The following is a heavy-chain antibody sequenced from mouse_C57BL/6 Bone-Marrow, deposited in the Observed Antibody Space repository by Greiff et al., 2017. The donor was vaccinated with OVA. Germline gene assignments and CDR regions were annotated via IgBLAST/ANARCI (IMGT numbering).Heavy chain of an antibody. CDR2: IDPSDSYT. V-gene: IGHV1-50*01. CDR3: ARRGIFSYYYGSSSCAY. D-gene: IGHD1-1*01. Sequence: QVQLQQPGAELVKPGASVKLSCKASGYTFTSYWMQWVKQRPGQGLEWIGEIDPSDSYTNYNQQFKGKATLTVDTSSSTAYMQLSSLTSEDSAVYYCARRGIFSYYYGSSSCAYWGQGTLVTVSA. J-gene: IGHJ3*01. CDR1: GYTFTSYW.